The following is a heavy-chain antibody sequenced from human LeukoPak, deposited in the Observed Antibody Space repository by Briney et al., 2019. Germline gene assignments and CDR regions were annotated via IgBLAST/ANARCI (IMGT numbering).Heavy chain of an antibody. D-gene: IGHD3-10*01. CDR2: ISSSGSTI. CDR3: AGAMARGVTPN. J-gene: IGHJ4*02. V-gene: IGHV3-11*04. Sequence: GGSLRLSCAASGFTFSDYYMSWIRQAPGKGLEWVSYISSSGSTIYYADSVKGRFTISRDNAKNSLYLQMNSLRAEDTAVYYCAGAMARGVTPNWGQGTLVTVSS. CDR1: GFTFSDYY.